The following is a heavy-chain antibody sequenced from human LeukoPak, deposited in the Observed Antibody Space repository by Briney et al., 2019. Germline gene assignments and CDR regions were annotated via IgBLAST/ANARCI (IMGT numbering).Heavy chain of an antibody. CDR3: ARDSDSSGYCDY. CDR1: GFTFRSYS. V-gene: IGHV3-21*01. J-gene: IGHJ4*02. D-gene: IGHD3-22*01. Sequence: GGSLRLSCAASGFTFRSYSMSWVRQAPGKGLEWVSSISSSSSYIYYADSVKGRFTISRDNAKNSLYLQMNSLRAEDTAVYYCARDSDSSGYCDYWGQGTLVTVSS. CDR2: ISSSSSYI.